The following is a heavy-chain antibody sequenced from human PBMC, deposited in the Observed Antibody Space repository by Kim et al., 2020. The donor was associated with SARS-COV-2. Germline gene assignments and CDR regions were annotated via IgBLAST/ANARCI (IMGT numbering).Heavy chain of an antibody. D-gene: IGHD2-2*01. Sequence: NYNPSIKRRVTISVGTAKNQVSLKLSSVTAADTAGYYCARCGSSSKGNDYWGQGTLVTVSS. J-gene: IGHJ4*02. V-gene: IGHV4-34*01. CDR3: ARCGSSSKGNDY.